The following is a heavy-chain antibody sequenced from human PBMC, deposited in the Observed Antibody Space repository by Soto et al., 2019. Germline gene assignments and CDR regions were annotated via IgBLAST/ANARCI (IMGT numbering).Heavy chain of an antibody. Sequence: QLQLQESGPGLVKPSETLSLTCTVSGGSISSSSYYWGWIRQPPGKGLEWIGSIYYSGSTYYNPSLKRRVTISVDTSKNQFSLKLSSVTAADTAVYYCARQRGRITMVRGVSSYYYYYGMDVWGQGTTVTVSS. CDR1: GGSISSSSYY. CDR2: IYYSGST. CDR3: ARQRGRITMVRGVSSYYYYYGMDV. J-gene: IGHJ6*02. V-gene: IGHV4-39*01. D-gene: IGHD3-10*01.